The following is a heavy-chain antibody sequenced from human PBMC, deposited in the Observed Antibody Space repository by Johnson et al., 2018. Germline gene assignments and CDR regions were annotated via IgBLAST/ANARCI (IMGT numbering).Heavy chain of an antibody. CDR3: ARGLFISSDAFDV. V-gene: IGHV1-8*01. Sequence: QPMESADEVPKPGASVKVSCKAYGDTFTNYDINWVRQAPGQGLEWMGLMNPNRGKIGYAQEFQGRVTTTSKTSISTAYMELTSLRSEDTAVYYCARGLFISSDAFDVWGQGTMVNVSA. D-gene: IGHD2-2*01. CDR1: GDTFTNYD. CDR2: MNPNRGKI. J-gene: IGHJ3*01.